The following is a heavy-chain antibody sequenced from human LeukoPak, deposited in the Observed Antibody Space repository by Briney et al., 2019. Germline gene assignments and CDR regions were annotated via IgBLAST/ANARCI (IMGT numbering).Heavy chain of an antibody. CDR3: ARAPQPLIAAAGEFDY. D-gene: IGHD6-13*01. V-gene: IGHV3-21*01. CDR1: GFTFSAYA. J-gene: IGHJ4*02. CDR2: ISSSSSYI. Sequence: GGSLRLSCEASGFTFSAYAMTWVRQAPGKGLEWVSSISSSSSYIYYADSVKGRFTISRDNAKNSLYLQMNSLRAEDTAVYYCARAPQPLIAAAGEFDYWGQGTLVTVSS.